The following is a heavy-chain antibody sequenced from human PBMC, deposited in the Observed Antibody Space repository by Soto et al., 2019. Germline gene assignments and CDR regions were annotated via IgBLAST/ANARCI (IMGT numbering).Heavy chain of an antibody. D-gene: IGHD6-6*01. CDR1: GFTFGDYA. J-gene: IGHJ6*02. V-gene: IGHV3-9*01. Sequence: GGSLRLSCAASGFTFGDYAMHWVRQVPGKGLEWVSGFKWNSGDVGYADSVKGRFTISRDNAKNSLYLQMNSLRPEDTAVYYCARDREYSSSSYGMDVWGQGTTVTVSS. CDR3: ARDREYSSSSYGMDV. CDR2: FKWNSGDV.